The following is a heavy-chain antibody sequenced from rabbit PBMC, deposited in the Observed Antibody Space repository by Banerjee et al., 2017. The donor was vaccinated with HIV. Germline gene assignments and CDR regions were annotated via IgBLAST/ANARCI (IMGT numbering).Heavy chain of an antibody. V-gene: IGHV1S45*01. Sequence: QEQLVESGGGLVQPEGSLTLTFTASGFSFSDKYVMFWVRQAPGKGLEWIGCINTSSGNAVYASWEKGRFTISKTSSTTVTLQMTSLTAADTATYFCARDLAGAIGWNFNLWGPGTLVTV. J-gene: IGHJ4*01. D-gene: IGHD4-1*01. CDR2: INTSSGNA. CDR1: GFSFSDKYV. CDR3: ARDLAGAIGWNFNL.